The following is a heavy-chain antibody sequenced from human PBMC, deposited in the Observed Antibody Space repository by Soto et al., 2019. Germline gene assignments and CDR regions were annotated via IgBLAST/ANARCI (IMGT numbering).Heavy chain of an antibody. Sequence: QVQLVQSGAEVKKPGASVKVSCRASGYTFTTYGISWVRQAPGQGLEWMGWISAYNGNTNYAQKLQGRDTMTTETSTSTAYMELRSLRSDDTAVYYCAKTPHYDSSGYYSWFDPWGQGTLVTVSS. CDR2: ISAYNGNT. V-gene: IGHV1-18*01. CDR1: GYTFTTYG. D-gene: IGHD3-22*01. J-gene: IGHJ5*02. CDR3: AKTPHYDSSGYYSWFDP.